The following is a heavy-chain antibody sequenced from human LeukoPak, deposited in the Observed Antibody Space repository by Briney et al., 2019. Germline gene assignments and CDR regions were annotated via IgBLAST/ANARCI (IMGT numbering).Heavy chain of an antibody. CDR3: ARSGGGTHYYYYDVDV. CDR1: GYTFTSYD. CDR2: MSPNSTNT. D-gene: IGHD2-15*01. Sequence: ASVKVSCKASGYTFTSYDINWVRQATGQGLEWMGWMSPNSTNTGYAQKFQGRVTMTRNTSISTAYVELSSLRSEDTAVYYCARSGGGTHYYYYDVDVWGQGTTVTVSS. J-gene: IGHJ6*02. V-gene: IGHV1-8*01.